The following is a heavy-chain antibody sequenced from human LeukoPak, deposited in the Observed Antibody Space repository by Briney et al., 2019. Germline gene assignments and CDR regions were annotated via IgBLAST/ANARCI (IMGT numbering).Heavy chain of an antibody. CDR3: AKDSVVLPGLVNYFDS. D-gene: IGHD1-1*01. CDR1: GFTFSSYW. CDR2: TGGSGDNT. V-gene: IGHV3-23*01. J-gene: IGHJ4*02. Sequence: GGSLRLSCAASGFTFSSYWMSWVRQAPGKGLEWVSATGGSGDNTYYADSVKGRFSISRDNSKNTLYLQMNSLRAEDTAVYYCAKDSVVLPGLVNYFDSWGQGTLVTVSS.